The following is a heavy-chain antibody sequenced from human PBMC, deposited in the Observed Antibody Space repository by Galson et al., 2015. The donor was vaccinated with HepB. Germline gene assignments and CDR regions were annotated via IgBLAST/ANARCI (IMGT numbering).Heavy chain of an antibody. CDR3: ARDRDIVVVPAASSGYSPVDY. Sequence: ETLSLTCAVSGGSISSSNWWSWVRQPPGKGLEWIGEIYHSGSTNYNPSLKSRVTISVDKSKNQFSLKLCSVTAADTAVYYCARDRDIVVVPAASSGYSPVDYWGQGTLVTVSS. V-gene: IGHV4-4*02. D-gene: IGHD2-2*01. CDR1: GGSISSSNW. J-gene: IGHJ4*02. CDR2: IYHSGST.